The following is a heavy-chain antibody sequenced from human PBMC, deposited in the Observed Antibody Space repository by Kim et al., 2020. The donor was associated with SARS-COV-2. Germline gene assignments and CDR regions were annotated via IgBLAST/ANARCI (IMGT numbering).Heavy chain of an antibody. D-gene: IGHD3-10*01. J-gene: IGHJ6*02. Sequence: GGSLRLSCAASGFTFSSYGMHWVRQAPGKGLEWVAVISYDGSNKYYADSVEGRFTISRDNSKNTLYLQMNSLRAEDTAVYYCAKESGSGSYYAWTYYYYGIDVWGQGTTVTVSS. CDR3: AKESGSGSYYAWTYYYYGIDV. CDR2: ISYDGSNK. V-gene: IGHV3-30*18. CDR1: GFTFSSYG.